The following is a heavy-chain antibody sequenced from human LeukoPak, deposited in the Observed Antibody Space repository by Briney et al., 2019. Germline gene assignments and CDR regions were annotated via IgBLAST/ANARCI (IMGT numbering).Heavy chain of an antibody. CDR3: ARARLYSGLYYFDY. CDR2: IYHSGST. CDR1: GGSINNYY. V-gene: IGHV4-59*08. J-gene: IGHJ4*02. Sequence: PSETLSLTCTVSGGSINNYYWSWIRQPPGKGLEWIGYIYHSGSTNYNPSLKSRVTMSVDTSTNQFSLKLTSVTAADTAVYYCARARLYSGLYYFDYWGQGTLVTVSS. D-gene: IGHD3-10*01.